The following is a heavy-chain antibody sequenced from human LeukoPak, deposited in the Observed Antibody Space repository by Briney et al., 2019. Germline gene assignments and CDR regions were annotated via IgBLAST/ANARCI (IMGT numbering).Heavy chain of an antibody. D-gene: IGHD5-18*01. CDR1: GYSISSGYY. CDR2: IYHSGST. Sequence: SETLSLTCAVSGYSISSGYYWGWIRQPPGKGLEWIGSIYHSGSTYYNSPLKSRLTIALDTSRNQFSPKLTSVTAADTAVYFCARHRKVDTAGDYWGQGTLVTVSS. CDR3: ARHRKVDTAGDY. J-gene: IGHJ4*02. V-gene: IGHV4-38-2*01.